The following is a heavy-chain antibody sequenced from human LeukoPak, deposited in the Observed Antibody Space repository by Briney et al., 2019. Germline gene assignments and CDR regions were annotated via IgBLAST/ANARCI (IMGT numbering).Heavy chain of an antibody. V-gene: IGHV3-7*01. D-gene: IGHD3-22*01. CDR3: ARREEAPILVGITTEWCWYFDL. J-gene: IGHJ2*01. CDR2: IKQDGREK. CDR1: GFTFSSYG. Sequence: GGSLRLSCVASGFTFSSYGMSWVRQAPGKGLEWVANIKQDGREKYYVDSVKGRFTMSRDNAKNSLYLQMNSLRAEDTAVYYCARREEAPILVGITTEWCWYFDLWGRGTLVTVSS.